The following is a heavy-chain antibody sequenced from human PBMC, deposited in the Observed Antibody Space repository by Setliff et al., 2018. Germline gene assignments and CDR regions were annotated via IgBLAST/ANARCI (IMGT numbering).Heavy chain of an antibody. CDR3: ARERAGGRGFTFGAIYYYYGMDV. Sequence: ASVKVSCKASGYTFTSYDINWVRQATGQGLEWMGWMNPNSGNTGYAQRFQGRVTITRNTSISTAYMELSGLRSDDTAVYYCARERAGGRGFTFGAIYYYYGMDVWGQGTTVTVSS. CDR2: MNPNSGNT. CDR1: GYTFTSYD. D-gene: IGHD3-16*01. J-gene: IGHJ6*02. V-gene: IGHV1-8*03.